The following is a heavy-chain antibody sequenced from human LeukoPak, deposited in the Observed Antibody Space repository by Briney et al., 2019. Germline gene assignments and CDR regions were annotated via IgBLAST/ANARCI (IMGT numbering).Heavy chain of an antibody. D-gene: IGHD5-24*01. Sequence: GGSLRLSCQASGFTFSTFPMSWVRQAPGKGLEWVAVISYDGSNKYYADSVKGRFTISRDNSKNTLYLQMSGLRAEDTAVYYCARDRDAHNLFDYWGQGTLVTVSS. V-gene: IGHV3-30*03. CDR1: GFTFSTFP. CDR3: ARDRDAHNLFDY. J-gene: IGHJ4*02. CDR2: ISYDGSNK.